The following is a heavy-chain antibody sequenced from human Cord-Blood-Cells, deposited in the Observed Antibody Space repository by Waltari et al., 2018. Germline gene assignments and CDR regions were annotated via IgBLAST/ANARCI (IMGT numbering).Heavy chain of an antibody. Sequence: QVQLVQSGAEVKKPGASVKVSCKASGYPFTRYDINWVRQATVQGLEWMGWMNPNSGNTGYAQKFQGRVTITRNTSISTAYMELSSLRSEDTAVYYCARTVVVPAAGDAFDIWGQGTMVTVSS. J-gene: IGHJ3*02. CDR3: ARTVVVPAAGDAFDI. V-gene: IGHV1-8*03. D-gene: IGHD2-2*01. CDR2: MNPNSGNT. CDR1: GYPFTRYD.